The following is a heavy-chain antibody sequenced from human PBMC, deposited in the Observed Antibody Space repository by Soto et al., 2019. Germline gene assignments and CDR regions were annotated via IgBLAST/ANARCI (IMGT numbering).Heavy chain of an antibody. D-gene: IGHD3-16*01. CDR3: ARGGHYDGVSYHPGGFDY. V-gene: IGHV3-23*01. CDR1: GFIFRNYA. Sequence: PGGSLRLSCAASGFIFRNYAMSWVRQAPGKGLEWVSAISGSAGSTYYAGSVKGRFTISRDNSKNTVYFQMNSLRGEDTAMYYCARGGHYDGVSYHPGGFDYWG. CDR2: ISGSAGST. J-gene: IGHJ4*01.